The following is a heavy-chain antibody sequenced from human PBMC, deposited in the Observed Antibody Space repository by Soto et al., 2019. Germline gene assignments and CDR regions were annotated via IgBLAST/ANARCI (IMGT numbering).Heavy chain of an antibody. CDR2: IKSKTDGGTT. D-gene: IGHD3-3*01. CDR3: TTGRLETILGVVSNY. Sequence: PGGSLRLSCAASGFTFSNAWISWVRQAPWKGLEWVGRIKSKTDGGTTDYAVAVKGRFTISRDDSKNTLYVQMNSLKTEDTYVCECTTGRLETILGVVSNYCGGRTLVTVCS. V-gene: IGHV3-15*01. CDR1: GFTFSNAW. J-gene: IGHJ4*02.